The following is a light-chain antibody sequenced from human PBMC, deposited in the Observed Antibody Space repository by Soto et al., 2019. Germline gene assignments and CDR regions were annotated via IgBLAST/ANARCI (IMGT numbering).Light chain of an antibody. J-gene: IGLJ3*02. V-gene: IGLV2-8*01. CDR3: SSYAGSNNLGV. CDR1: SSDIGTSNY. Sequence: QSALTQPPSASGSRGQSVTISCTGTSSDIGTSNYVSWYQQHPGKVPKLMIYEVNKRPSGVPDRFSGSKSGNTASLTVSGLQAEDEADYYCSSYAGSNNLGVFGGGTKLTVL. CDR2: EVN.